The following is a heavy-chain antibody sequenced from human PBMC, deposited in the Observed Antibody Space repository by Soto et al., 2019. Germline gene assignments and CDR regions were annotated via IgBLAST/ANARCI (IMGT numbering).Heavy chain of an antibody. Sequence: SETLSLTCAVYGGSFSGYYWSWIRQPPGKGLEWIGEINHSGSTNYNPSLKSRVTISVDTSKNQFSLKLSSVTAADTAVYYCVRGDHGSGWYPYDAFDIWGQGTMVTVSS. V-gene: IGHV4-34*01. D-gene: IGHD6-19*01. CDR1: GGSFSGYY. CDR2: INHSGST. J-gene: IGHJ3*02. CDR3: VRGDHGSGWYPYDAFDI.